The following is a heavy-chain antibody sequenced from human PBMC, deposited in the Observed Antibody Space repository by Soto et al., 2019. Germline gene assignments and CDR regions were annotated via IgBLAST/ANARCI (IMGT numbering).Heavy chain of an antibody. CDR1: GGSISGYY. CDR2: IYYSENT. Sequence: QVQLLESGPGLVKPSETLSLTCTVSGGSISGYYWSWIRQPPGKGLEWIGYIYYSENTNYNPSLKSRVTISVDTSKNQFSLKLSSVTAADTAMYYCARDPGPGRLAPFDYWGQGRLVIVSS. V-gene: IGHV4-59*01. D-gene: IGHD3-10*01. CDR3: ARDPGPGRLAPFDY. J-gene: IGHJ4*02.